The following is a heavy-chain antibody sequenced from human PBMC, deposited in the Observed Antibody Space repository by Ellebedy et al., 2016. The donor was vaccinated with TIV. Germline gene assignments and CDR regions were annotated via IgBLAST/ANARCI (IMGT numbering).Heavy chain of an antibody. CDR1: GVPVTSGTYY. J-gene: IGHJ4*02. D-gene: IGHD3-22*01. V-gene: IGHV4-61*01. CDR2: LYKSGTT. Sequence: MPSETLSLTCTISGVPVTSGTYYWNWIRQPPGQGLEWIGYLYKSGTTNYNPSLKSRVTMSVDTSKNQFSLKLGSVTAADTAFYYCARGGSYDSGVYYDYWGQGTLVTVSS. CDR3: ARGGSYDSGVYYDY.